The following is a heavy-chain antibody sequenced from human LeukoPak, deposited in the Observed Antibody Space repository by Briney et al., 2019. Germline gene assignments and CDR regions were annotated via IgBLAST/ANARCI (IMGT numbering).Heavy chain of an antibody. CDR1: GYTFTSYD. J-gene: IGHJ4*02. V-gene: IGHV1-18*01. Sequence: GASVKVSCKASGYTFTSYDINWVRQATGQGLEWMGWISAYNGNTNYAQKLQGRVTMTTDTSTSTAYMELRSLRSDDTAVYYCARYRETGYYTGLYFDYWGQGTLVTVSS. CDR2: ISAYNGNT. CDR3: ARYRETGYYTGLYFDY. D-gene: IGHD3/OR15-3a*01.